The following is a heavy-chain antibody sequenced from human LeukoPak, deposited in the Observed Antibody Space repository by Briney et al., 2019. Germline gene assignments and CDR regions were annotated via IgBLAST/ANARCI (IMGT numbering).Heavy chain of an antibody. V-gene: IGHV4-61*01. D-gene: IGHD1-26*01. CDR2: IYYSGST. CDR3: ARDRVRGSSNPYFDY. J-gene: IGHJ4*02. Sequence: SETLSLTCTVSGGSVSSGSYYWSWIRQPPGKGLEWIGYIYYSGSTNYNPSLKSRVTISIDTSKNQFSLKLSSVTAADTAVNYCARDRVRGSSNPYFDYWGQGTLVTVSS. CDR1: GGSVSSGSYY.